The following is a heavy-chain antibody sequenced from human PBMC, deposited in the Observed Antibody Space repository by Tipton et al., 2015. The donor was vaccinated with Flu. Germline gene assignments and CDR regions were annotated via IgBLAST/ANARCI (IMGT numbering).Heavy chain of an antibody. CDR2: ISFDGSEK. Sequence: SLRFSCAASGFTFDRYGLHWVRRAPGKGLEWVSFISFDGSEKSYADSVRGRFFISRSSSKNTLYLQMDSLKTEDTAVYYCARILRSYYVDYWGQGTLLTVSS. V-gene: IGHV3-30-3*01. CDR3: ARILRSYYVDY. J-gene: IGHJ4*02. CDR1: GFTFDRYG. D-gene: IGHD3-10*01.